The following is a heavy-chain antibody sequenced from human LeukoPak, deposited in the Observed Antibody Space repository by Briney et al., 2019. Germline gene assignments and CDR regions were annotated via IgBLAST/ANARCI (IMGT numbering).Heavy chain of an antibody. Sequence: GGSLRLSCAASGFTFSTYWMTWVRQAPGKGLEWVSAVGGSGGSTFYADSVKGQFTISRDNSKNTLYLQMNSLRAEDTAVYYCAKDRYSSSWSRFDYWGQGTLVTVSS. V-gene: IGHV3-23*01. CDR2: VGGSGGST. J-gene: IGHJ4*02. CDR3: AKDRYSSSWSRFDY. D-gene: IGHD6-13*01. CDR1: GFTFSTYW.